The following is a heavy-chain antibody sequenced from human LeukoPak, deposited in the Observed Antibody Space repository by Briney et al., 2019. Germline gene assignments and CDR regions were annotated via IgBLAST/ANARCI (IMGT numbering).Heavy chain of an antibody. CDR3: ARHYDSSGYYFDH. CDR2: VYYSGST. D-gene: IGHD3-22*01. Sequence: SETLSLTCTVSGGSISSYYWSWIRQPPGKGLEWIGYVYYSGSTNYNPSLKSRVTISVDTSKNQFSLRLSSVTAADTAVYYCARHYDSSGYYFDHWGQGTLVTVSS. V-gene: IGHV4-59*08. CDR1: GGSISSYY. J-gene: IGHJ4*02.